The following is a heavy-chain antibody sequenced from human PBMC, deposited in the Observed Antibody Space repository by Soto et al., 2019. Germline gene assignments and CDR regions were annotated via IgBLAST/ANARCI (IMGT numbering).Heavy chain of an antibody. Sequence: EVQLLESGGGLVQPGGSLRLSCAASGFTFSSYAMSWVRQAPGKGLEWVSAISGSGGSTYYADSVKGRFTISRDNYRNTLYLQMNSLRAEDTAVYYCAKTRGMATIGYWGQGTLVTVSS. CDR2: ISGSGGST. J-gene: IGHJ4*02. V-gene: IGHV3-23*01. CDR3: AKTRGMATIGY. D-gene: IGHD5-12*01. CDR1: GFTFSSYA.